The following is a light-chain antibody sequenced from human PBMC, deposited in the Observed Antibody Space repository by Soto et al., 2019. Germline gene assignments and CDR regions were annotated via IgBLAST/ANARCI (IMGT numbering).Light chain of an antibody. V-gene: IGKV1-39*01. CDR3: QQSYGTPLT. CDR1: QNIGNF. CDR2: AAS. J-gene: IGKJ1*01. Sequence: DIQMTQSPSSLSASLGDRVTITCRASQNIGNFLNWYQQKPGKAPNLLIYAASSLQSGVPSRFSGSGSETDFTLTISSLQPEDFSAYYCQQSYGTPLTFGQGTKVEIK.